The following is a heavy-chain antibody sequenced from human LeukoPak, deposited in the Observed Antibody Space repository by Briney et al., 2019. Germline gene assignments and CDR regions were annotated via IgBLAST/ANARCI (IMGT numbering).Heavy chain of an antibody. V-gene: IGHV3-23*01. Sequence: GGSLRLSCAASGFTFSSYAMSWVRQAPGKGLEWVSAISGSGGSTYYADSVKGRFTISRDNSKNTLYLQMNSLRAEDTAVYYCARSGPPITMIVVVIHDAFDIWGQGTMVTVSS. J-gene: IGHJ3*02. D-gene: IGHD3-22*01. CDR3: ARSGPPITMIVVVIHDAFDI. CDR2: ISGSGGST. CDR1: GFTFSSYA.